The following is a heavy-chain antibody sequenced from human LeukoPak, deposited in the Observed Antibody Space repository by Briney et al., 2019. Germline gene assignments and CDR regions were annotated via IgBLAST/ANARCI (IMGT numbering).Heavy chain of an antibody. Sequence: GGSLRLSCEASGFTFSTFAMIWVRQPPGKGLEWVSSIFPSGGEIHYADSMKGRFTISRDNSKNTLYLQMNSLRAEDTAVYYCAKGGVWFGNSNPWGQGTLVTVSS. V-gene: IGHV3-23*01. J-gene: IGHJ5*02. CDR3: AKGGVWFGNSNP. CDR2: IFPSGGEI. CDR1: GFTFSTFA. D-gene: IGHD3-10*01.